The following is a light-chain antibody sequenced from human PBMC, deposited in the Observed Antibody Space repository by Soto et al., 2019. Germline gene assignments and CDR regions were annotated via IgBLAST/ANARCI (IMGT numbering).Light chain of an antibody. CDR2: AAS. CDR3: QHYHTYPLS. Sequence: DIQMTQSPSSLSASVGDRVSITCRASQGISSWVAWYQQKPGKGPKSLTFAASSLQSGVSSRFSASGSGTDFTLTIDSLQPEDSATYYCQHYHTYPLSFGGGTKVEIK. V-gene: IGKV1D-16*01. J-gene: IGKJ4*01. CDR1: QGISSW.